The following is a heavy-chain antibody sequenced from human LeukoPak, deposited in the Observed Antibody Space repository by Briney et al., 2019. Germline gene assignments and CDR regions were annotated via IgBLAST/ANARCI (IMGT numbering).Heavy chain of an antibody. D-gene: IGHD2-15*01. V-gene: IGHV4-61*02. CDR3: ARRMKLAAKGDAFDI. CDR2: IYTSGST. Sequence: PSETLSLTCTVSGGSISSGSYYWSWIRQPAGKGLEWIGRIYTSGSTNYNPSLKSRVTISVDASRNHFSLKLNSVTAADTAVYYCARRMKLAAKGDAFDIWGQGTMVTVSS. J-gene: IGHJ3*02. CDR1: GGSISSGSYY.